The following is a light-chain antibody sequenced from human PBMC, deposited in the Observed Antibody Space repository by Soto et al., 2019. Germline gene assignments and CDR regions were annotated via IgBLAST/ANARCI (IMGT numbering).Light chain of an antibody. CDR1: QSISTW. Sequence: DIQMTQSPSTQSASVGDRVTITCRAGQSISTWLAWYQQKPGKAPKLLIYDASSLESEVPSRFSGSGSGTEFTLTISSLQPDDFATYYCQLYNTYSLTFGQGTKVEI. CDR2: DAS. V-gene: IGKV1-5*01. J-gene: IGKJ1*01. CDR3: QLYNTYSLT.